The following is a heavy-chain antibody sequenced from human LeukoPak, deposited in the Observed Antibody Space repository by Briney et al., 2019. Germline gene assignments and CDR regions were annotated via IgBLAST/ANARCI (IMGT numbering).Heavy chain of an antibody. J-gene: IGHJ6*04. CDR3: ARETAYDILTGYYPYYGMDV. CDR2: ISSSGSTI. CDR1: GFTFSSYE. Sequence: GGSLKLSCAASGFTFSSYEMNWVRQAPGKGLEWVSYISSSGSTIYYADSVKGRFTISRDNAKNSLYLQMNSLRDEDTAVYYCARETAYDILTGYYPYYGMDVWGKGTTVTVSS. V-gene: IGHV3-48*03. D-gene: IGHD3-9*01.